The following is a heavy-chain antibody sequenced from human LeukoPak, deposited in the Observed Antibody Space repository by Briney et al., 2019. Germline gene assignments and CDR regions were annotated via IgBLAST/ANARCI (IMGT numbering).Heavy chain of an antibody. CDR3: AKTLVGATPLPFDY. D-gene: IGHD1-26*01. V-gene: IGHV3-23*01. Sequence: GGSLRLSCAASGFTFSSYAMSWVRQAPGKGLEWVSAISGSGGSTYYADSVKGRFAISRDNSKNTLHLQMNSLRAEDTAVYYCAKTLVGATPLPFDYWGQGTLVTVSS. CDR1: GFTFSSYA. CDR2: ISGSGGST. J-gene: IGHJ4*02.